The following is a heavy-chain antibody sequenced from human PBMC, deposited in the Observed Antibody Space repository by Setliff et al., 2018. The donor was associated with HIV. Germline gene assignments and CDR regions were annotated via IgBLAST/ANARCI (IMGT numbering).Heavy chain of an antibody. D-gene: IGHD5-18*01. V-gene: IGHV1-2*02. CDR2: INPNSGGT. CDR1: GYTFTGYY. J-gene: IGHJ5*02. CDR3: VGLGYSFSYRWWFDP. Sequence: ASVKVSCKASGYTFTGYYMHWVRQAPGQGLEWMGWINPNSGGTNYAQKLQGRVTMTTDTSTSTAYMELRSLRSDDTAVYYCVGLGYSFSYRWWFDPWGQGTLVTVSS.